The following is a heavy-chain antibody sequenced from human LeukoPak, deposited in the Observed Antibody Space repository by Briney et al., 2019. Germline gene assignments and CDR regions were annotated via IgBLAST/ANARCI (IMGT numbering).Heavy chain of an antibody. Sequence: GGSLRLSCAASGFTFSSYGMHWVRRAPGKGLEWLSHINSNGAVISYADSVKGRFTISRDTAKSSLYLQMNSLKIEDTAIYFCARDPDGDCDFDYWGQGTLVTVSS. V-gene: IGHV3-48*01. CDR2: INSNGAVI. CDR3: ARDPDGDCDFDY. D-gene: IGHD2-21*02. CDR1: GFTFSSYG. J-gene: IGHJ4*02.